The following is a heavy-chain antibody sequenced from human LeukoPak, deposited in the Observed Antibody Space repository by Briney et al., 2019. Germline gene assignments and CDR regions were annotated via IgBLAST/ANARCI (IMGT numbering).Heavy chain of an antibody. CDR3: ARSPYYDSSGYYG. V-gene: IGHV4-4*02. Sequence: SETLSLTCAVSGGSISSSNWWSWVRQPPGKGLEWIGGIYHSGSTNYNPSLKSRVTISVDKSKNQFSLKLSSVTAADTAVYYCARSPYYDSSGYYGWGQGTLVTVSS. D-gene: IGHD3-22*01. CDR1: GGSISSSNW. J-gene: IGHJ4*02. CDR2: IYHSGST.